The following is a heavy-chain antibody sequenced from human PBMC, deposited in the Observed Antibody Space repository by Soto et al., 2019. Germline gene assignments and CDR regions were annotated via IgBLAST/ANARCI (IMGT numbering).Heavy chain of an antibody. CDR1: GFTFSSYA. CDR3: AKQEWLLKSTNWYFDR. V-gene: IGHV3-23*01. J-gene: IGHJ2*01. Sequence: GGSLRLSCAASGFTFSSYAMSWVRQAPGKGLEWVSAISGSGGSTYYADSVKGRFTISRDNSKNTLYLQMNSLRAEDTAVYYCAKQEWLLKSTNWYFDRWGRGTLVTVSS. CDR2: ISGSGGST. D-gene: IGHD2-15*01.